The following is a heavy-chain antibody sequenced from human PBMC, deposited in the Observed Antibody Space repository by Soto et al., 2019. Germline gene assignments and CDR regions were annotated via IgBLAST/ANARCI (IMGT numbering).Heavy chain of an antibody. J-gene: IGHJ6*01. D-gene: IGHD6-13*01. CDR1: GSIFSDYT. CDR2: ISSSGDAI. V-gene: IGHV3-48*02. Sequence: EVQLVESGGDLVQPGGSLRLSCAASGSIFSDYTMTWVRQAPGRGLEFVSHISSSGDAIFYAESVKGRFTVSRDRAKNSLYLQMNSLRDDDTAVYFCARDHGGSTWFVGVYYFFGMDGWGQGTAVTVSS. CDR3: ARDHGGSTWFVGVYYFFGMDG.